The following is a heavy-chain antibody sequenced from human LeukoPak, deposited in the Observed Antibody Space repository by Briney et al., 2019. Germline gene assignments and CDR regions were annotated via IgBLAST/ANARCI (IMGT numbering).Heavy chain of an antibody. CDR1: GGSISSYY. V-gene: IGHV4-59*01. J-gene: IGHJ4*02. CDR2: IYYSGGT. D-gene: IGHD6-13*01. Sequence: SETLSLTCTVSGGSISSYYWSWIRQPPGKGLEWIGYIYYSGGTNYNPSLKSRVTISVDRSKNQFSLKLSSVTAADTAVYYCARESGVAAAGTGASYYFDYWGQGTLVTVSS. CDR3: ARESGVAAAGTGASYYFDY.